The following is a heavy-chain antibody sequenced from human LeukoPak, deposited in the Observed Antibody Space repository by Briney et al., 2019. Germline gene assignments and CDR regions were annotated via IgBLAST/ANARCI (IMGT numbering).Heavy chain of an antibody. D-gene: IGHD5-18*01. CDR3: ARDVGGYTYGYSFDY. CDR1: GGSISSSNW. Sequence: SETLALTCAVSGGSISSSNWWSWVRQPPGKGLEWIGEIYHSGSTNYNPSLKSRVTISVDKSKNQFSLKLSSVTAADTAVYYCARDVGGYTYGYSFDYWGQGTLVTVSS. V-gene: IGHV4-4*02. CDR2: IYHSGST. J-gene: IGHJ4*02.